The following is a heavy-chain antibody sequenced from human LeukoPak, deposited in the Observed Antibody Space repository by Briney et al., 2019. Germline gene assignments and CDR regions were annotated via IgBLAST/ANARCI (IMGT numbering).Heavy chain of an antibody. V-gene: IGHV3-15*01. D-gene: IGHD1-14*01. CDR3: TTELDVRPNHY. J-gene: IGHJ4*02. CDR1: GFTFSAYA. Sequence: GGSLRLSCAASGFTFSAYAMSWVRQAPGKGVEWVGRIKRKSDGGTTDYAAPVKGRFTISRDDSKNTLYLQMNSLKSEDTAVYYCTTELDVRPNHYWGQGTLVTVSS. CDR2: IKRKSDGGTT.